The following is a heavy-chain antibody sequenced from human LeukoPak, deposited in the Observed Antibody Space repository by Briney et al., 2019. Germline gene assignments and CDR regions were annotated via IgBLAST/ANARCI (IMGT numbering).Heavy chain of an antibody. CDR2: ISYDAESN. CDR3: AREAPHYYDSSGYYPEPFQH. V-gene: IGHV3-30*03. Sequence: PGRSLRLSCVTSGFTFSSYGMHWVRQVPGKGLEWVAVISYDAESNYHVDSVKGQFTISSDNSKNTLYLQMNSLRAEDTAVYYCAREAPHYYDSSGYYPEPFQHWGQGTLVTVSS. J-gene: IGHJ1*01. D-gene: IGHD3-22*01. CDR1: GFTFSSYG.